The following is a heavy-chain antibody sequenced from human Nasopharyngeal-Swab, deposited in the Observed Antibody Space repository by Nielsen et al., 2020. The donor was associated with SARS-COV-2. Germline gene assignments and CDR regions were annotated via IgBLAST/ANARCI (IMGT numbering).Heavy chain of an antibody. CDR3: ARDRWYCSSTSCYTTPYYYMDV. CDR1: GFTFSSYS. Sequence: GSLRLSCAASGFTFSSYSMNWVRQAPGKGLEWVSSISSSSSYIYYADSVKGRFTISRDNAKNSLYLQMNSLRAEDTAVYYCARDRWYCSSTSCYTTPYYYMDVWGKGTTVTVSS. V-gene: IGHV3-21*01. CDR2: ISSSSSYI. D-gene: IGHD2-2*02. J-gene: IGHJ6*03.